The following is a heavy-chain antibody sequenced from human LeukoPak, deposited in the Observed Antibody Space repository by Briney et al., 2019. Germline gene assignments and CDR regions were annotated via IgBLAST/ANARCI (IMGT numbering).Heavy chain of an antibody. D-gene: IGHD3-16*01. J-gene: IGHJ6*03. V-gene: IGHV3-48*03. CDR3: ARTTFKITKFSYYYYMDV. CDR2: ISSSGSTI. Sequence: PGGSLRLSCAASGFTFSSYEMNWVRQAPGKGLEWVSYISSSGSTIYYADSVKGRFTISRDNAKNSLYLQMSSLRAEDTAVYYCARTTFKITKFSYYYYMDVRGKGTTVTISS. CDR1: GFTFSSYE.